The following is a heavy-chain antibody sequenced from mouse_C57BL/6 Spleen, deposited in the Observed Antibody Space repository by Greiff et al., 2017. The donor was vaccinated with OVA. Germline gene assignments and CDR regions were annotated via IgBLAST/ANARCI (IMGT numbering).Heavy chain of an antibody. CDR2: IYPRSGNT. V-gene: IGHV1-81*01. CDR1: GYTFTSYG. J-gene: IGHJ4*01. Sequence: VQLQQSGAELARPGASVKLSCKASGYTFTSYGISWVKQRTGQGLEWIGEIYPRSGNTYYNEKFKGKATLTADKSSSTAYMELRSLTSEDSAVYFCARDEGDYYGSSYYAMDYWGQGTSVTVSS. D-gene: IGHD1-1*01. CDR3: ARDEGDYYGSSYYAMDY.